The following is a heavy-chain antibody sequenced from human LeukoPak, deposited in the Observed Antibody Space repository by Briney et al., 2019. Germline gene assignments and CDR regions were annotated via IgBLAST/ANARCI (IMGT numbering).Heavy chain of an antibody. J-gene: IGHJ4*02. V-gene: IGHV3-21*01. CDR3: ARDQDDILTGYSTYFDY. Sequence: PGGSLRLSCAASGFTFSSYSVNWVRQAPGKGLEWVSSISSSSSYIYYADSVKGRFTISRDNAKNSLYLQMNSLRAEDTAVYYCARDQDDILTGYSTYFDYWGQGTLVTVSS. CDR2: ISSSSSYI. CDR1: GFTFSSYS. D-gene: IGHD3-9*01.